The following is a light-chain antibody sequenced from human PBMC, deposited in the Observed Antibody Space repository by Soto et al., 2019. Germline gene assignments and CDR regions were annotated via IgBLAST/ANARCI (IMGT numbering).Light chain of an antibody. Sequence: QSVLTQPPSASGTPGQRVTISCSGSTSNIGNNVVNWYQQRPGTAPKLLISTNNQRPSGVPDRFSGSKSGTSASLTITGLQSDDEADYYCSSYAGSSNVFGTGTKVTVL. CDR2: TNN. J-gene: IGLJ1*01. V-gene: IGLV1-44*01. CDR1: TSNIGNNV. CDR3: SSYAGSSNV.